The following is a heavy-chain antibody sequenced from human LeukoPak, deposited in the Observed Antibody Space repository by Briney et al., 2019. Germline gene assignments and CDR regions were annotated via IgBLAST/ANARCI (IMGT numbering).Heavy chain of an antibody. CDR2: TRNKANSYTT. V-gene: IGHV3-72*01. D-gene: IGHD6-13*01. CDR1: GFTFSSYS. J-gene: IGHJ4*02. CDR3: ARGHSSSWYSAPYYFDY. Sequence: GGSLRLSCAASGFTFSSYSMNWVRQAPGKGLEWVGRTRNKANSYTTEYAASVKGRFTISRDDSKNSLYLQMNSLKTEDTAVYYCARGHSSSWYSAPYYFDYWGQGTLVTVSS.